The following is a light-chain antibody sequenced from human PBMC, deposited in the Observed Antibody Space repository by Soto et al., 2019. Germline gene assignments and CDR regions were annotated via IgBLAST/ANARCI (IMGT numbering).Light chain of an antibody. J-gene: IGKJ1*01. CDR1: QTIGSW. CDR3: QHYNSYGT. V-gene: IGKV1-5*01. CDR2: DAS. Sequence: DIQMTQSPSTLSASVGDRLSVTGRAGQTIGSWLAWYQQKPGRAPKLLIFDASSLESGVPSRFSGNGSGTEFTLTISSLEPEDFAVYYCQHYNSYGTFGQGTKVDIK.